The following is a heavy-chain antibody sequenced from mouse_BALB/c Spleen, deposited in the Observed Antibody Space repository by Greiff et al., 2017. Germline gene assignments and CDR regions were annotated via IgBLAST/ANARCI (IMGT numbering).Heavy chain of an antibody. D-gene: IGHD1-1*01. CDR1: GYTFTSYW. CDR2: INPSTGYT. V-gene: IGHV1-7*01. CDR3: ARASITTGVGDY. Sequence: VQLVESGAELAKPGASVKMSCKASGYTFTSYWMHWVKQRPGQGLEWIGYINPSTGYTEYNQKFKDKATLTADKSSSTAYMQLSSLTSEDSAVYYCARASITTGVGDYWGQGTSVTVSS. J-gene: IGHJ4*01.